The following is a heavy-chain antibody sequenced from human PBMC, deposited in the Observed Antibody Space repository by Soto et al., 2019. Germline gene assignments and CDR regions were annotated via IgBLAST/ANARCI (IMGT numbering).Heavy chain of an antibody. CDR1: GFSFSSHA. CDR3: ASPSNRDTPDYFGY. D-gene: IGHD6-13*01. Sequence: AGTLGLPCAVSGFSFSSHALSWVRQAQGKGLEWVSAVTGSGGSTYYADSGEDRFTISRDNSKNTLYLQINIQRAEDTAVYYCASPSNRDTPDYFGYWGQGALVTVSS. CDR2: VTGSGGST. J-gene: IGHJ4*02. V-gene: IGHV3-23*01.